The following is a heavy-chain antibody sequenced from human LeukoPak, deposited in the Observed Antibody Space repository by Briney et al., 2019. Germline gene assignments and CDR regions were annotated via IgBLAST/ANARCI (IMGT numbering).Heavy chain of an antibody. V-gene: IGHV4-30-4*01. D-gene: IGHD3-22*01. CDR1: GGSISSGDYY. CDR3: ARPYYYDSRIDP. Sequence: SETLSLTCTVSGGSISSGDYYWSWIRQPPGKGLEWIAYMYYSGSTYYNPSLKSRVTMSADTSKNQLYLKLSSVTAADTAEYYCARPYYYDSRIDPWGQGILVTVSS. CDR2: MYYSGST. J-gene: IGHJ5*02.